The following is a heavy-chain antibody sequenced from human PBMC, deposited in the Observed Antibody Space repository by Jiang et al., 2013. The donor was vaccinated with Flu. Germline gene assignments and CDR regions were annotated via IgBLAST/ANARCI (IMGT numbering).Heavy chain of an antibody. CDR1: GGSISSYY. J-gene: IGHJ4*02. D-gene: IGHD5-18*01. V-gene: IGHV4-59*01. CDR2: IYYSGST. Sequence: LLKPSETLSLTCTVSGGSISSYYWSWIRQPPGKGLEWIGYIYYSGSTNYNPSLKSRVTISVDTSKNQFSLKLSSVTAADTAVYYCARGNTLDSYGYVYWGQGTLVTVSS. CDR3: ARGNTLDSYGYVY.